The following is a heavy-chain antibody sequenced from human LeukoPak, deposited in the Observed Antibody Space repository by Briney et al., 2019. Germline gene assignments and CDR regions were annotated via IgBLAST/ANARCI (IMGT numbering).Heavy chain of an antibody. CDR2: VDHTGST. V-gene: IGHV4-59*01. D-gene: IGHD4-11*01. CDR1: GGSITLYY. Sequence: SETLSLTCTVSGGSITLYYWTWIRQPPGKGLEWIGYVDHTGSTKFNPSLNGRVSISRDTSNNFFSLRLRSVTAADTAVYFCARGRVSSSTWYSTYYYFFYMDFWGKGTTVTVSS. CDR3: ARGRVSSSTWYSTYYYFFYMDF. J-gene: IGHJ6*03.